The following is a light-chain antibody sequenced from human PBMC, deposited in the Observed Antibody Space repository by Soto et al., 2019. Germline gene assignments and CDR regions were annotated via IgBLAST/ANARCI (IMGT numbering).Light chain of an antibody. J-gene: IGKJ5*01. CDR2: GAS. V-gene: IGKV3-20*01. CDR3: QQYGSSPLT. CDR1: QRVSSSY. Sequence: EIVLTQSPGTLSLSPGERATLSCRAGQRVSSSYLAWYQQKPGQAPRLLIYGASSRATGMPDRFSGSGSGTDFTLTISRLEPEDFAVYYCQQYGSSPLTFGQGTRLEIK.